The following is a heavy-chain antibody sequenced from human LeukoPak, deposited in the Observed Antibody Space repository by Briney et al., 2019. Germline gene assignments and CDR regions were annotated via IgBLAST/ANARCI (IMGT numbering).Heavy chain of an antibody. J-gene: IGHJ4*02. V-gene: IGHV3-7*01. CDR3: ARGRYSSRSGGYYFDI. CDR2: IKKDGIEK. Sequence: GGSLRLSCGASGFTFSSYAMSWVRQAPGKGLEWVANIKKDGIEKYYVESVKGRFTISRDNAKNSLSLQMNSLRAEDTAVYYCARGRYSSRSGGYYFDIWGQGTLVTVSS. D-gene: IGHD2-2*01. CDR1: GFTFSSYA.